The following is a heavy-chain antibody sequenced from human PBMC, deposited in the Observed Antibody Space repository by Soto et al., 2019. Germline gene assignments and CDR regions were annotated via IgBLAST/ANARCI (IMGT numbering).Heavy chain of an antibody. CDR3: AGRPFTIFANYYHMDV. CDR1: GGSFSIYY. D-gene: IGHD3-3*01. Sequence: QVQLQQWGAGLLKASETLSLTCGVYGGSFSIYYWSWIRQPPGKGLEWIGEIHHSGSTNYNPSLKSRVTISIDTSNNQLSLNLISVIAADTAVYYCAGRPFTIFANYYHMDVWGKGTTVTVSS. CDR2: IHHSGST. J-gene: IGHJ6*03. V-gene: IGHV4-34*01.